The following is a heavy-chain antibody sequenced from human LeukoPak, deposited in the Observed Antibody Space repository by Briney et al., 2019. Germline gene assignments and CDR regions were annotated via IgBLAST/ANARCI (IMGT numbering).Heavy chain of an antibody. Sequence: ASVKVSCKASGYTFTGYYMHWVRQAPGQGLEWMGWINPNSGGTNYAQKFQGRVTMTRDTSISTAYMELSRLRSDDTAVYYCARVGFVYYDILTGYYRDNWFDPWGQGTLVTVSS. CDR3: ARVGFVYYDILTGYYRDNWFDP. CDR1: GYTFTGYY. V-gene: IGHV1-2*02. CDR2: INPNSGGT. J-gene: IGHJ5*02. D-gene: IGHD3-9*01.